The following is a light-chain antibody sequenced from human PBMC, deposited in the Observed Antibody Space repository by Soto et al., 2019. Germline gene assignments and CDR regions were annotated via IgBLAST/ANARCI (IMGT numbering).Light chain of an antibody. V-gene: IGKV3-20*01. CDR1: QSVSSSY. Sequence: EIVLTQSPGTLSLSPGERATLYCRASQSVSSSYLAWYQQKPGQAPRLLIYGASSRATGIPDRFSGSGSGTDFTLTISRLEPEDFAVYYCQQYGSSQSFSQGTKVEIK. J-gene: IGKJ1*01. CDR3: QQYGSSQS. CDR2: GAS.